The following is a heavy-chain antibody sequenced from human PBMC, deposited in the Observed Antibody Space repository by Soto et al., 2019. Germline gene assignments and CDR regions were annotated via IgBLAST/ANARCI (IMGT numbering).Heavy chain of an antibody. D-gene: IGHD3-10*02. CDR3: ASMIGDPVLSFDS. V-gene: IGHV4-59*01. Sequence: QVQLQESGPGLVKPSETLSLTCTVSGGSISSYYWSWIRQPPGKGVEWIGFIFYSGSTSYNPSLKSRVTISIDTSEYQFSLKLNSVTAADTAVYYCASMIGDPVLSFDSWGQGTLVAVSS. CDR1: GGSISSYY. CDR2: IFYSGST. J-gene: IGHJ5*01.